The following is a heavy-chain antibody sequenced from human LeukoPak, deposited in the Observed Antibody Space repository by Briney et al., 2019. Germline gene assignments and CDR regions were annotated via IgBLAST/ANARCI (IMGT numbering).Heavy chain of an antibody. J-gene: IGHJ6*03. CDR1: GFTLRKYW. D-gene: IGHD2-21*02. Sequence: PGGSLRLSCAASGFTLRKYWMHWVRQTPGKGLRWVSRIYGVGNIATYTGFVKGRFTTSRDNAKNTLYLQMNSLRAEYTAVYYCARVSYCGGDCYSLDYYYMDVWGKGTTVTVSS. CDR2: IYGVGNIA. CDR3: ARVSYCGGDCYSLDYYYMDV. V-gene: IGHV3-74*01.